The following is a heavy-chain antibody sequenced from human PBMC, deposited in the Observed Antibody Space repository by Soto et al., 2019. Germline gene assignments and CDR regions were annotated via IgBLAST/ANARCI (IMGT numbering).Heavy chain of an antibody. Sequence: ASVKVSCKASGYTFTSYYMHWVRQAPGQGLEWMGIINPSGGSTSYAQKFQGRVTMTRDTSTSTVYMELSSLRSEDTAVYYCARENVVVVPAATLTYWFDPWGQGTLVTVSS. D-gene: IGHD2-2*01. CDR3: ARENVVVVPAATLTYWFDP. J-gene: IGHJ5*02. V-gene: IGHV1-46*03. CDR1: GYTFTSYY. CDR2: INPSGGST.